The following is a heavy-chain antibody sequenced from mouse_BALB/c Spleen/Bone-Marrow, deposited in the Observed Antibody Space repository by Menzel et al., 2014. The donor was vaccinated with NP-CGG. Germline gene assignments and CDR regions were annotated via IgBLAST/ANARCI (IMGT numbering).Heavy chain of an antibody. J-gene: IGHJ2*01. D-gene: IGHD3-1*01. V-gene: IGHV1-80*01. CDR1: GYAFSTYW. Sequence: VQLQQSGAELVRPGSSVKISCKASGYAFSTYWMNWVKQRPGQGLEWIGQIYPGDGDTNSNGKFKGKATLTADRSSSTVSMQLSSLTSEDSAVYFCARVGFSFDYWGQGTTLTVSS. CDR3: ARVGFSFDY. CDR2: IYPGDGDT.